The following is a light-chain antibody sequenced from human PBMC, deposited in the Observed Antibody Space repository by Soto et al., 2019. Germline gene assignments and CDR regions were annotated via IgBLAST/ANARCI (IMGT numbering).Light chain of an antibody. CDR3: QQYNSYPWT. V-gene: IGKV1-5*01. CDR1: QSISSL. Sequence: DIQMTQSPSSLSASVGETVTITCRASQSISSLLAGYQQKPGTAPKLLIHDVSSLQGGVPSRFSGSGSGTEFTLTISSLQPDDFATYYCQQYNSYPWTFGQGTKVDIK. CDR2: DVS. J-gene: IGKJ1*01.